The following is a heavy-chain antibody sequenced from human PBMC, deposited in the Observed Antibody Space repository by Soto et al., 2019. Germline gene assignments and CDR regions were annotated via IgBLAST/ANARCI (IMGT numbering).Heavy chain of an antibody. J-gene: IGHJ4*01. D-gene: IGHD3-9*01. Sequence: ASVKVSGKGSGYTFTGDDMHWVRQAPGQGLGWMGWINPKSGGTTYAQKFQGRVTMTRDTSFSTAYMELSRLRSDDTAIYYCARDLKYYDILTSYYKEGYYFDYWG. CDR1: GYTFTGDD. V-gene: IGHV1-2*02. CDR2: INPKSGGT. CDR3: ARDLKYYDILTSYYKEGYYFDY.